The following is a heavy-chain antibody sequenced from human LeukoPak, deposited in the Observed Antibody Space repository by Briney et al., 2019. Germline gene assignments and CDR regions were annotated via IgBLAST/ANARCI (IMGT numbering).Heavy chain of an antibody. J-gene: IGHJ4*02. V-gene: IGHV4-34*01. Sequence: PSETLSLNCAVYGGSFSGYYWSWIRQPPGKGLEWIGEINNSGSTNYNPSLKSRVTISVDTSKNQFSLKLSSVTAADTAVYYCARRKLRFLEWLPVPFDYWGQGTLVTVSS. D-gene: IGHD3-3*01. CDR1: GGSFSGYY. CDR3: ARRKLRFLEWLPVPFDY. CDR2: INNSGST.